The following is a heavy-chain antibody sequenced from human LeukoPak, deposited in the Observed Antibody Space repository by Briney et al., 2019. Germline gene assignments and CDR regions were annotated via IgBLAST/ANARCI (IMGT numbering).Heavy chain of an antibody. D-gene: IGHD5-12*01. CDR1: GYTFTDYY. CDR3: ARPSGYGDYIDY. Sequence: ASVTVSCKGSGYTFTDYYMHWVRQAPGQGLEWMAKINPNSGATAYAERFQGRVTLARDTSISTIYMELRTLTSGDTAVYYCARPSGYGDYIDYWGQGTPVTVSS. CDR2: INPNSGAT. V-gene: IGHV1-2*02. J-gene: IGHJ4*02.